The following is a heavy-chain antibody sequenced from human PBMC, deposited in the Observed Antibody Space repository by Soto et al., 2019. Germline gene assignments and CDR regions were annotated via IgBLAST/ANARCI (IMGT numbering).Heavy chain of an antibody. Sequence: QVQLQESGPGLVKPSETLSLTCTVSGGSISNNYWSWIRQPPGKGLEWIGYIYYSGVTNYNPSLKTRVTISVDTSKNQFSLKLRSVTAADTAVYYCARGGTSFHYWGQGTLVTVSS. V-gene: IGHV4-59*08. D-gene: IGHD2-2*01. J-gene: IGHJ4*02. CDR1: GGSISNNY. CDR2: IYYSGVT. CDR3: ARGGTSFHY.